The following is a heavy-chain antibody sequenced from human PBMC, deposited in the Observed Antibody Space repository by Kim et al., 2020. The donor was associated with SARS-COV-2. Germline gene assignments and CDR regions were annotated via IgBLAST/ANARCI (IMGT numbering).Heavy chain of an antibody. D-gene: IGHD3-10*01. J-gene: IGHJ2*01. Sequence: GGSLRLSCAASGFTIIGYWMSWVRQAPGKGLEWVANIKEDGTKEFYVDSVKGRFTISRDNAKKSLYLQMNSLRAEDRAVYFCARDGRGGYLDLWGRGTLVTFSS. CDR2: IKEDGTKE. V-gene: IGHV3-7*01. CDR3: ARDGRGGYLDL. CDR1: GFTIIGYW.